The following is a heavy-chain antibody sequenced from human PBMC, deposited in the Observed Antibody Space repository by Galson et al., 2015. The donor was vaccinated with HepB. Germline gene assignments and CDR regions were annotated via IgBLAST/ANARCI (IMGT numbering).Heavy chain of an antibody. Sequence: SLRLSCAASGFTFSSYAMHWVRQAPGKGLEWVAVISYDGSNKYYADSVKGRFTISRDNSKNTLYLQMNSLRAEDTAVYYCARGDIGSYPSPYWGQGTLVTVSS. CDR3: ARGDIGSYPSPY. V-gene: IGHV3-30-3*01. D-gene: IGHD1-26*01. CDR2: ISYDGSNK. J-gene: IGHJ4*02. CDR1: GFTFSSYA.